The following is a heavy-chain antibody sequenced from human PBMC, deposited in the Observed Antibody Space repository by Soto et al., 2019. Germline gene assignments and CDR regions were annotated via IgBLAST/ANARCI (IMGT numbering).Heavy chain of an antibody. CDR2: ISGSGGST. J-gene: IGHJ3*02. Sequence: PGGSLRLSCAASGFTFSSYAMSWVRQAPGKGLEWVSAISGSGGSTHYADSAKGRFTISRDNSKNTLYLQMNSLRAEDTAVYYCAKAGLYDYGAQGAFDIWGQGTMVTVSS. CDR3: AKAGLYDYGAQGAFDI. V-gene: IGHV3-23*01. D-gene: IGHD4-17*01. CDR1: GFTFSSYA.